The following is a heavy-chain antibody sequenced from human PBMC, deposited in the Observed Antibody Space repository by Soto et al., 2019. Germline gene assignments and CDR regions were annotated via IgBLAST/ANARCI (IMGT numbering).Heavy chain of an antibody. V-gene: IGHV3-23*01. CDR1: RFTFSDFA. D-gene: IGHD1-20*01. CDR2: IGGGGPDT. Sequence: DVQLLESGGGLVQPGGSLTLSCGASRFTFSDFAMSWFRQAPGEGLEWGSSIGGGGPDTYYADSVKGRFTISRDNSKNTLYLQMDSLRDEDTAVYYCAKDAVPYNGKWDWFDSWGQGTLVIVSS. J-gene: IGHJ5*01. CDR3: AKDAVPYNGKWDWFDS.